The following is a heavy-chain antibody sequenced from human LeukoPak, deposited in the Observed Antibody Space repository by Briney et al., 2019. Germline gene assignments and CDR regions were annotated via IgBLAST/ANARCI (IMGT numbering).Heavy chain of an antibody. D-gene: IGHD3-9*01. V-gene: IGHV3-48*03. CDR2: ISSNGSTI. J-gene: IGHJ6*02. CDR1: GFTFSSYE. CDR3: ARSTYYDILTGYSHYYYYYGMDV. Sequence: GGSLRLSCAASGFTFSSYEMNWVRQAPGKGLEWVSYISSNGSTIYYADSVKGRFTISRDNAKNSLYLQMNSLRAEDTAVYYCARSTYYDILTGYSHYYYYYGMDVWGQGTTVTVSS.